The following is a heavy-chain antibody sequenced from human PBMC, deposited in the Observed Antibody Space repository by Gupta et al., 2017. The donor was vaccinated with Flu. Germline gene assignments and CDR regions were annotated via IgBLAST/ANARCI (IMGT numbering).Heavy chain of an antibody. CDR1: GFIFSSYA. Sequence: EVQLLESGGGLIQPGGSLRLSCAGSGFIFSSYAINWVRQGPGKGPEWVSAISGSGDNTYYVDSVRGRFTISRDNSKNTVYLQMDSLRAEDTAVYYCAKAAYSYGTGRHFDYWGQGAPVTVSS. CDR2: ISGSGDNT. CDR3: AKAAYSYGTGRHFDY. D-gene: IGHD5-18*01. J-gene: IGHJ4*02. V-gene: IGHV3-23*01.